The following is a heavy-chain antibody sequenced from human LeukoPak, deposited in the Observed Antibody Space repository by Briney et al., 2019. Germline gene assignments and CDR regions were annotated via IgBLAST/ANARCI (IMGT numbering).Heavy chain of an antibody. V-gene: IGHV1-18*01. D-gene: IGHD3-3*01. CDR3: ARALVKYGNXGYYTFDH. CDR1: GYTFVNYG. Sequence: ASVKVSCKASGYTFVNYGISXXXXXPGXXXXXXXXXXXXNXXTNXAQNLQGXXXMXXXXSTTTVYMDLRSLRSDDTAVYYCARALVKYGNXGYYTFDHWGQGTPVTVSS. CDR2: XXXXNXXT. J-gene: IGHJ4*02.